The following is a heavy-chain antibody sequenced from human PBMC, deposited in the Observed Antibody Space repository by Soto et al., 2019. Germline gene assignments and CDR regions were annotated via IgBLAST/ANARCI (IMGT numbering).Heavy chain of an antibody. CDR1: GFSFSTYP. CDR3: ARGSGSLYYFDY. V-gene: IGHV3-23*01. J-gene: IGHJ4*02. D-gene: IGHD1-26*01. CDR2: ISGNGRGT. Sequence: EVQLLESGGGLVQPGGSLRLSCATSGFSFSTYPMSWVRQAPGKGLEWVTAISGNGRGTSYADSVKGRFTILRDNSKNTLYLQMNSLRAEDTAVYYCARGSGSLYYFDYWGQGTLVTVSS.